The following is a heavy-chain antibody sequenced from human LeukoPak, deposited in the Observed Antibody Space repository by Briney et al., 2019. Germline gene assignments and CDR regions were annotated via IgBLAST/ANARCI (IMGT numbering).Heavy chain of an antibody. D-gene: IGHD6-19*01. Sequence: GGSLRLSCVTSGFIFSSSDMHWVRQAPGKGLEWVAFIRNDGSDKYYVDSVEGRFTISRDNSKNTVYLHMNSLRADDTAVYYCVKDRKQWLVYFDDWGHGTLVTVSS. CDR2: IRNDGSDK. CDR1: GFIFSSSD. J-gene: IGHJ4*01. CDR3: VKDRKQWLVYFDD. V-gene: IGHV3-30*02.